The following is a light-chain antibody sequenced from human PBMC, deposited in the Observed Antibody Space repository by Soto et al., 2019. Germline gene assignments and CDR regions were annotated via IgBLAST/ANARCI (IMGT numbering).Light chain of an antibody. J-gene: IGLJ1*01. Sequence: QSALTQPASVSGSPGQSITISCTGTSSDVGGYNYVSWYQQHPGKAPKLMIYEVSNRPSGVSNRFSGSKSGNTASLTISGHQAEDEADYYCSSYTSSRIYVLGHGTKVTGL. CDR2: EVS. V-gene: IGLV2-14*01. CDR3: SSYTSSRIYV. CDR1: SSDVGGYNY.